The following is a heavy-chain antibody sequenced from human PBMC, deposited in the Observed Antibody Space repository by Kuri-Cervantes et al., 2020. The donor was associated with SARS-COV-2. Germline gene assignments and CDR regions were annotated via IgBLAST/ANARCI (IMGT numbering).Heavy chain of an antibody. CDR3: AHFYYASVPRY. D-gene: IGHD1-26*01. CDR1: GFSLNTGAVG. J-gene: IGHJ4*02. CDR2: IYWDDGK. Sequence: SGPTLVKPTQTLTLTCTFSGFSLNTGAVGVGWIRQPPGKALEWLALIYWDDGKRYSPSLKSRLTITKDTSRNQVVLTMTNMDSVDTATYYCAHFYYASVPRYWGQGTLVTVSS. V-gene: IGHV2-5*02.